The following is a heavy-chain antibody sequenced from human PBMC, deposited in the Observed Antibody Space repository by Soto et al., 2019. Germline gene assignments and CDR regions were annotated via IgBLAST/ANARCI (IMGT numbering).Heavy chain of an antibody. CDR3: ARDTDFWSGYCAFDI. CDR1: GYTFTSYG. Sequence: ASVKVSCKASGYTFTSYGISWVRQAPGQGLEWMGWISAYNGNTNYAQKLQGRVTMTTDTSTSTAYMELRSLRSDDTAVYYCARDTDFWSGYCAFDIWGQGTMGTVSS. V-gene: IGHV1-18*01. D-gene: IGHD3-3*01. CDR2: ISAYNGNT. J-gene: IGHJ3*02.